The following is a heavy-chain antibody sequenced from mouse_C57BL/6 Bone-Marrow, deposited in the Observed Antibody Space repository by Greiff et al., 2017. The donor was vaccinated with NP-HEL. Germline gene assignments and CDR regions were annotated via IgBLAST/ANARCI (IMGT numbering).Heavy chain of an antibody. D-gene: IGHD2-3*01. V-gene: IGHV1-42*01. CDR2: INPSTGGT. CDR1: GYSFTGYY. CDR3: ARHDGYYDWYFDV. Sequence: VQLQQSGPELVKPGASVKISCKASGYSFTGYYMNWVQQSPEKSLEWIGEINPSTGGTTYNQKFKAKATLTVDKSSSTAYMQLKSLTSEDSAVYYCARHDGYYDWYFDVWGTGTTVTVSS. J-gene: IGHJ1*03.